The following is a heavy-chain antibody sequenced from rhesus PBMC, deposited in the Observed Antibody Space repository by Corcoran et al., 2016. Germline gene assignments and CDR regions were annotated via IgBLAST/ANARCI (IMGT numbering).Heavy chain of an antibody. CDR1: GFTFSSYE. CDR2: ISESGGTI. J-gene: IGHJ6*01. D-gene: IGHD6-13*01. CDR3: TRDLRIAAGLSGLDS. Sequence: DVQLVESGGGLLKPGGSLRLSCVASGFTFSSYEMHWVRPAPGKGLEWVSVISESGGTIYYADSVKGLFTIARDNAKNSRFLQMNSLRAEDTAVYYCTRDLRIAAGLSGLDSWGQGVVVTVSS. V-gene: IGHV3-100*02.